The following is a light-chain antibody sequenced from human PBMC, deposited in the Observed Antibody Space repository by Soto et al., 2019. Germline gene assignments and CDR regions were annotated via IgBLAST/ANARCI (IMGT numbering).Light chain of an antibody. J-gene: IGLJ2*01. CDR2: LNSDGSH. V-gene: IGLV4-69*01. Sequence: QLVLTQSPSASASLGASVELTCTLSSGHNSYAIAWHQQQPEKGPRYLMKLNSDGSHSKGDGIPDRFSGSSSGAERYLTISSLQSEDEADYYCQTWGTGIQVFGGGTKLTVL. CDR3: QTWGTGIQV. CDR1: SGHNSYA.